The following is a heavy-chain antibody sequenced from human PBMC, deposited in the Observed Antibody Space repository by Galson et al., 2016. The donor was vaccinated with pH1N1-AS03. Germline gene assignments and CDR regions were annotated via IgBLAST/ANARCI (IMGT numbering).Heavy chain of an antibody. J-gene: IGHJ6*02. Sequence: SLRLSCATSGFTFTDFAVSWVRQAPERGLEWVSATSSSGGSTYYAESVKGRFTLSRDYSKNTVDLQMNSLRAEDTAVYYCAKDRNDYRLHYFSGSDVWGQGTTVIVSS. CDR1: GFTFTDFA. CDR2: TSSSGGST. CDR3: AKDRNDYRLHYFSGSDV. D-gene: IGHD1-1*01. V-gene: IGHV3-23*01.